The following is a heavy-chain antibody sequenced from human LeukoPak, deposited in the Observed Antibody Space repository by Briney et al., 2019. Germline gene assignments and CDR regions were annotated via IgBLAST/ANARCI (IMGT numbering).Heavy chain of an antibody. Sequence: PGGSLRLSCAASGFTFDDYGMSWVRQAPGKGLEWVSGINWNGGSTGYADSVKGRFTISRDNAENSLYLQMNSLRAEDTAVYYCAREYGSGSSRRRFDPWGQGTLVTVSS. D-gene: IGHD3-10*01. V-gene: IGHV3-20*04. CDR3: AREYGSGSSRRRFDP. CDR1: GFTFDDYG. CDR2: INWNGGST. J-gene: IGHJ5*02.